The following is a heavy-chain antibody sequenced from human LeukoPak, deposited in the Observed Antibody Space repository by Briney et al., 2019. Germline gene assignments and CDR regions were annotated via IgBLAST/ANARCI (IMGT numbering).Heavy chain of an antibody. Sequence: GGSLRLSCAASGFTVSSNYMSWVRQAPGKGLERVSVIYSGGSTYYADSVKGRFTISRDNSKNTLYLQMNSLRAEDTAVYYCARDGAGYSFDYWGQGTLVTVSS. D-gene: IGHD3-22*01. CDR2: IYSGGST. V-gene: IGHV3-66*02. CDR3: ARDGAGYSFDY. J-gene: IGHJ4*02. CDR1: GFTVSSNY.